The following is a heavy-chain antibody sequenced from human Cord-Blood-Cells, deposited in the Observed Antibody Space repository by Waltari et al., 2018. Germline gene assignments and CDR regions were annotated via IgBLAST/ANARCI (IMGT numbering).Heavy chain of an antibody. J-gene: IGHJ3*02. CDR2: INHSGST. CDR3: ARTLYDSSGYYSDAFDI. D-gene: IGHD3-22*01. V-gene: IGHV4-34*01. CDR1: GGSFSGYY. Sequence: VQLQQWGAGLLKPSETLSSTCHVYGGSFSGYYWTWIRRPPGKGLEWIGEINHSGSTNYNPSLKCRVTISVDTSKNQFSLKLSSVTAADTAVYYCARTLYDSSGYYSDAFDIWGQGTMVTVSS.